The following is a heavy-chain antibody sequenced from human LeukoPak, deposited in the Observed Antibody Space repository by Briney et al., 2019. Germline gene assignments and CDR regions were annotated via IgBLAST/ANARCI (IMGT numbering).Heavy chain of an antibody. CDR2: IYMGGGT. CDR3: AKEPAAPRSYYFDY. Sequence: GGSLRLSCAASGFTVSNNYMTWVRQAPGKGLEWVSVIYMGGGTYYADSVKGRFTISRDNSKNTLYLQMNSLRAEDTAVYYCAKEPAAPRSYYFDYWGQGTLVTVSS. CDR1: GFTVSNNY. V-gene: IGHV3-53*01. J-gene: IGHJ4*02. D-gene: IGHD6-13*01.